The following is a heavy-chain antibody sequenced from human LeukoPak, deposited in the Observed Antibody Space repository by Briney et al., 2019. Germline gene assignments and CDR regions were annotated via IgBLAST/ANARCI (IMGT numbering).Heavy chain of an antibody. CDR3: ARVRDVVVTAIPPWFDP. Sequence: SETLSLTCTVSGGSISSGGYYWSWIRQHPGKGLEWIGYIYYSGSTNYNPSLKSRVTISVDTSKNQFSLKLSSVTAADTAVYYCARVRDVVVTAIPPWFDPWGQGTLVTVSS. CDR1: GGSISSGGYY. CDR2: IYYSGST. V-gene: IGHV4-61*08. J-gene: IGHJ5*02. D-gene: IGHD2-21*02.